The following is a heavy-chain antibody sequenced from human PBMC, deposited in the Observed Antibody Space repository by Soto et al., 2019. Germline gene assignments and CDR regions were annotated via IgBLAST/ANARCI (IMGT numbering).Heavy chain of an antibody. CDR2: IRGNPNGGAT. CDR3: TRDFQGQYYYDMDV. V-gene: IGHV3-49*04. CDR1: GFTFGDYA. Sequence: GGSLRLSCTASGFTFGDYAMNWVRQAPGKGLEWVGFIRGNPNGGATDYAASLKGRFTISRDDSRSVAYLQMNSLKTEDTAVYYCTRDFQGQYYYDMDVWGQGTTVTVSS. J-gene: IGHJ6*02.